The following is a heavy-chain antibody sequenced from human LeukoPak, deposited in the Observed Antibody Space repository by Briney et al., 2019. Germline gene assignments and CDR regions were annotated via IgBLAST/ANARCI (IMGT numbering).Heavy chain of an antibody. CDR2: ISSSGSTI. CDR3: ARNPLKYYDILTGYYIDYYYYYMDV. V-gene: IGHV3-48*03. J-gene: IGHJ6*03. D-gene: IGHD3-9*01. Sequence: GGSLRLSCAASGFTFSSYDMNWVRQAPGKGLEWVSYISSSGSTIYYADSVKGRFTISRDNAKNSLYLQMNSLRAEDTAVYYCARNPLKYYDILTGYYIDYYYYYMDVWGKGTTVTISS. CDR1: GFTFSSYD.